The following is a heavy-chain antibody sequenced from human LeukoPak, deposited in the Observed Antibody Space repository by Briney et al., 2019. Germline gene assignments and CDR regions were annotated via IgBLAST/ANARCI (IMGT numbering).Heavy chain of an antibody. D-gene: IGHD3-10*01. J-gene: IGHJ4*02. CDR3: ARESRYYASGSYYQIIDY. CDR2: IGAGGSYI. Sequence: GGSLRLSCAASGFTFSSYSMKWVRQAPGKGLEWVSSIGAGGSYIYYADSLKGRFTISRDNAKNSLYLQMNSLRDEDTAVYYCARESRYYASGSYYQIIDYWGQGTLVTVSS. CDR1: GFTFSSYS. V-gene: IGHV3-21*01.